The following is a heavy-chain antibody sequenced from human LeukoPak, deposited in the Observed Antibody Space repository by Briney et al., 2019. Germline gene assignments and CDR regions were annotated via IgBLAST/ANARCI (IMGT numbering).Heavy chain of an antibody. CDR1: GCSISSSSYY. Sequence: SETLSLTCTVSGCSISSSSYYWGWIRQPPGKGLEWIGSIYYSGSTYYNPSHKSQVTISVDTSKSQFSLRLSSVTAADTAVYYCASPQAYCSGGSCHDWFDPWGQGTLVTVSS. CDR2: IYYSGST. J-gene: IGHJ5*02. D-gene: IGHD2-15*01. V-gene: IGHV4-39*01. CDR3: ASPQAYCSGGSCHDWFDP.